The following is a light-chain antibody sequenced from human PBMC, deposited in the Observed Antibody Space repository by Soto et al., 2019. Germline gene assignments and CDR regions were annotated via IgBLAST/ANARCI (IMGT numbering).Light chain of an antibody. CDR1: QSGSRY. CDR3: QQRSNWPPVT. CDR2: DAS. Sequence: ELVLPQSPATLSLSPGEIATLSCRDSQSGSRYLAWYQQKPGQAPRLLIYDASNRATGIPARFSGSGSGTDFPRTISSLEPEDFAIYYCQQRSNWPPVTFGGGTKVEI. J-gene: IGKJ4*01. V-gene: IGKV3-11*01.